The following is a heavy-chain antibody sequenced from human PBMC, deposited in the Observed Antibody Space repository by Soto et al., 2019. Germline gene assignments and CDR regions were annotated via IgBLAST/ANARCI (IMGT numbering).Heavy chain of an antibody. CDR3: ARMGFLQGFGVVIIPYYYYYGMDV. CDR2: ISAYNGNT. J-gene: IGHJ6*02. Sequence: ASVKVSCKAPGYTFTSYGISWVRQAPGQGLEWMGWISAYNGNTNYAQKLQGRVTMTTDTSTSTAYMELRSLRSDDTAVYYCARMGFLQGFGVVIIPYYYYYGMDVWGQGTTVTV. V-gene: IGHV1-18*01. CDR1: GYTFTSYG. D-gene: IGHD3-3*01.